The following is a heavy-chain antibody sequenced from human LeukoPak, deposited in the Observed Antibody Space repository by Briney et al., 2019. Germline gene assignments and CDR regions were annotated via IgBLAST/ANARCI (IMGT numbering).Heavy chain of an antibody. J-gene: IGHJ3*02. D-gene: IGHD6-13*01. CDR1: GFTFSSYS. CDR2: ISSSSSYI. CDR3: ARERSIAAAGSTLGAFDI. Sequence: GWSLRLSCAASGFTFSSYSMNWVRQAPGKGLEWVSSISSSSSYIYYADSVKGRFTISRDNAKNSLYLQMNSLRAEDTAVYYCARERSIAAAGSTLGAFDIWGQGTMVTVSS. V-gene: IGHV3-21*01.